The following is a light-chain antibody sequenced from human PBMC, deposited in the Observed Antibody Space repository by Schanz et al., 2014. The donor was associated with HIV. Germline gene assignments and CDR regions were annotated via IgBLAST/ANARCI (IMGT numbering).Light chain of an antibody. CDR3: ASWDDSLNGVV. CDR2: ADT. J-gene: IGLJ3*02. CDR1: NSNIGAHYD. V-gene: IGLV1-40*01. Sequence: QSVLTQPPSVSGAPGQRVTISCTGNNSNIGAHYDVHWYQQLPGTAPKLLIFADTKRPSGVPDRFSGSKSGTSASLAISGLQSEDEADYYCASWDDSLNGVVFGGGTKLTVL.